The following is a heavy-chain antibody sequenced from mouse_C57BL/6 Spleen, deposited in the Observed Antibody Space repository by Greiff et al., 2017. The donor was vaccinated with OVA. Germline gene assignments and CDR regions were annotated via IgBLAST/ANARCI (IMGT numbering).Heavy chain of an antibody. CDR1: GFNIKNTY. Sequence: EVNVVESVAELVRPGASVKLSCTASGFNIKNTYMHWVKQRPEQGLEWIGRIDPANGNTKYAPKFQGKATITADTSSNTAYLQLSSLTSEDTAIYYCAEAAQATWFAYWGQGTLVTVSA. D-gene: IGHD3-2*02. J-gene: IGHJ3*01. CDR3: AEAAQATWFAY. CDR2: IDPANGNT. V-gene: IGHV14-3*01.